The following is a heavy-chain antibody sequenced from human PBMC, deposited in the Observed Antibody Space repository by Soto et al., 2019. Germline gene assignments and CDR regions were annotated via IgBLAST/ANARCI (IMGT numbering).Heavy chain of an antibody. Sequence: QVQLQQWGAGLLKPSETLSLNCAVNGGSLSGYYWSWIRQPPGKGLEWIGEIKDGGYTNYSPSLKSRATIASATSNTQFSRRLNSVTAADTGVYYCARGQEGVVATHWDQGALVTVSS. CDR3: ARGQEGVVATH. V-gene: IGHV4-34*01. CDR2: IKDGGYT. D-gene: IGHD5-12*01. CDR1: GGSLSGYY. J-gene: IGHJ4*02.